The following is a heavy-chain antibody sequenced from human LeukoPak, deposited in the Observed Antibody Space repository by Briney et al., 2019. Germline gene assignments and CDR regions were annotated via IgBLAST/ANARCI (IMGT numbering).Heavy chain of an antibody. V-gene: IGHV4-31*03. CDR2: IYYSGST. Sequence: SETLSLTCTVSGGSISSGVYYWSWIRQHPGKGLEWIGYIYYSGSTYYSPSLKSRVTISRDTSKNQLSLKLSSVTAADTAVYYCARGSLAGAYCGGDCFPLFDYWGQGTLVTVST. D-gene: IGHD2-21*02. J-gene: IGHJ4*02. CDR3: ARGSLAGAYCGGDCFPLFDY. CDR1: GGSISSGVYY.